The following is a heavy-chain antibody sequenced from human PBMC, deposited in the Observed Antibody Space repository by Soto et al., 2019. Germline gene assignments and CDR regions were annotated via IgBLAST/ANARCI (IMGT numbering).Heavy chain of an antibody. Sequence: SETLSLTCSIYRGSFSGYYWSWIRQPPGKGLEWIGEISQSGNTNYSQSLKSRVSISIDTSKKQFSLNLASVSAADTAVYYCARAPKVSGSSQTRHAFRGKGTLVIVSS. V-gene: IGHV4-34*01. CDR2: ISQSGNT. D-gene: IGHD6-6*01. CDR1: RGSFSGYY. J-gene: IGHJ4*02. CDR3: ARAPKVSGSSQTRHAF.